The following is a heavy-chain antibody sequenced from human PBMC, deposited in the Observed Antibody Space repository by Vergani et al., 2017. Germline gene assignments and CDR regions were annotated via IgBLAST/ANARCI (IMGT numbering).Heavy chain of an antibody. CDR2: INPNSGGT. Sequence: QVQLVQSGAEVKKPGASVEVSCKASGYTFTGYYMHWVRQAPGQGLEWMGWINPNSGGTNYAQKFQGRVTMTRDTSISTAYMELSRLRSDDTAVYYCARVTRIAXLPGPSYYYYYMDVWGKGTTVTVSS. J-gene: IGHJ6*03. CDR1: GYTFTGYY. D-gene: IGHD6-6*01. CDR3: ARVTRIAXLPGPSYYYYYMDV. V-gene: IGHV1-2*02.